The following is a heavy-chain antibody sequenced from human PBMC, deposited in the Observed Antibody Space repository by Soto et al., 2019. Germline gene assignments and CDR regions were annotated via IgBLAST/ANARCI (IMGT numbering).Heavy chain of an antibody. CDR2: ISAHNGNT. J-gene: IGHJ4*02. CDR1: GYAFTTYG. CDR3: ARGRYGDY. V-gene: IGHV1-18*01. D-gene: IGHD1-1*01. Sequence: QLHLVQSGAEVKKPGASVKVSCKGSGYAFTTYGITWVRQAPGQGLEWMGWISAHNGNTNYAQKLQGRVTVTRHTATSTAYMELRSLRSDDTAVYYCARGRYGDYWGQGALVTVSS.